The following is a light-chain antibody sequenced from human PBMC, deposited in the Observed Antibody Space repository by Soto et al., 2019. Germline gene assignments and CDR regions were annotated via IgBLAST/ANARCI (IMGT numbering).Light chain of an antibody. CDR1: HSVSSSY. CDR2: GAS. J-gene: IGKJ1*01. Sequence: EIALTQSPGTLSLSPGERATLSCRASHSVSSSYLAWYQHKPGQAPRLVIYGASSRATGIPERFSGSGSGTHFPLTISRLEPEDLAVYYCQQYGSSPWTFGQGTKVEI. CDR3: QQYGSSPWT. V-gene: IGKV3-20*01.